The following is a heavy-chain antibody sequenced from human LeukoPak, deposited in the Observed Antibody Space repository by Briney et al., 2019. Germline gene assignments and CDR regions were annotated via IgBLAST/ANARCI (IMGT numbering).Heavy chain of an antibody. J-gene: IGHJ4*02. Sequence: SETLSLTCAVYDGSFSGYYWSWIRQPPGKGLEWIGEINHSGSTNYNPSLKSRVTISVDMSKNQFSLKLSSVTAADTAFYYCARAPSYSGSYYADYWGQGTLVTVSS. CDR1: DGSFSGYY. CDR2: INHSGST. CDR3: ARAPSYSGSYYADY. V-gene: IGHV4-34*01. D-gene: IGHD1-26*01.